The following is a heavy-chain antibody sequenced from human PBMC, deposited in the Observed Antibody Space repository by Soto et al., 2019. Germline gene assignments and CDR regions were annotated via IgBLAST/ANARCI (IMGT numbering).Heavy chain of an antibody. CDR2: ISYRGST. Sequence: PSETLSLTCTVSGGSISGYYWSWIRQSPGKGLEYIGYISYRGSTNYNPSLKSRVTMSVDTSRNQFSLKVNSVTAADTAVYYCARQQLLPFYYALDVWGQGTTVTVSS. V-gene: IGHV4-59*01. CDR1: GGSISGYY. D-gene: IGHD6-13*01. J-gene: IGHJ6*02. CDR3: ARQQLLPFYYALDV.